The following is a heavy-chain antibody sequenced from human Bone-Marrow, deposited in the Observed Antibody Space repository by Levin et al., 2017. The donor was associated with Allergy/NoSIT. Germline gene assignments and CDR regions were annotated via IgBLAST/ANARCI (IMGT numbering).Heavy chain of an antibody. J-gene: IGHJ6*02. D-gene: IGHD4-11*01. CDR1: GFTFSSYW. Sequence: GGSLRLSCAASGFTFSSYWMSWVRQAPGKGLEWVANIKQDGSEKYYVDSVKGRFTISRDNAKNSLYLQMNSLRAEDTAVYYCARWGIRASNYAGYYYYGMDVWGQGTTVTVSS. CDR2: IKQDGSEK. CDR3: ARWGIRASNYAGYYYYGMDV. V-gene: IGHV3-7*01.